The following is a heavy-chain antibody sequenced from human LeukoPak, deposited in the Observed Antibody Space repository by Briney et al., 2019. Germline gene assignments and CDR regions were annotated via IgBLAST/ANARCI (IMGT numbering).Heavy chain of an antibody. CDR3: ARDVRAGDGYNYDY. V-gene: IGHV4-34*01. J-gene: IGHJ4*02. CDR1: GGSFSGYY. D-gene: IGHD5-24*01. CDR2: INHSGST. Sequence: SETLSLTCAVYGGSFSGYYWSWIRQPPGKGLGWIGEINHSGSTDYNPSLKSRVTISLDTSKNKFFLILSSVTAADTAVYYCARDVRAGDGYNYDYWGQGTLVTVSS.